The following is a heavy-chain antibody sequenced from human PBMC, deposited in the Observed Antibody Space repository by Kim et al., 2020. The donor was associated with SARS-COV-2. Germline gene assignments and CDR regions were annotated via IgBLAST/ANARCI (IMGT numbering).Heavy chain of an antibody. Sequence: GGSLRLSCAASGFTFSSYWMSWVRQAPGKGLEWVANIKQDGSEKYYVDSVKGRFTISRDNAKNSLYLQMNSLRAEDTAVYYCARQGGALWFGGVNYFDYWGQGTLVTVSS. CDR1: GFTFSSYW. CDR3: ARQGGALWFGGVNYFDY. V-gene: IGHV3-7*03. J-gene: IGHJ4*02. D-gene: IGHD3-10*01. CDR2: IKQDGSEK.